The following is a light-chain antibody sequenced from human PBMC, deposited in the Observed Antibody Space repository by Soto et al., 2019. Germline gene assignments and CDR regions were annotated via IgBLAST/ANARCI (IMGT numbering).Light chain of an antibody. J-gene: IGKJ3*01. CDR1: QSVGSC. V-gene: IGKV3-11*01. CDR2: DAS. CDR3: QQHSHSPFT. Sequence: EIVLTQSPATLSLSPGERVTLSCRASQSVGSCLAWYLQTPGQPPRLLIYDASNRAAGVPARFSGSGSGTDFTLTISSLEPEDLGVYYCQQHSHSPFTFGPGINIEIK.